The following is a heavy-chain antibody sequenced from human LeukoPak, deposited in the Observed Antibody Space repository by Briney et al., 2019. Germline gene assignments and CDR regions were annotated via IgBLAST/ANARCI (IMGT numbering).Heavy chain of an antibody. CDR1: GFTLSSHR. CDR2: INSDGSTT. V-gene: IGHV3-74*01. Sequence: GGSLRLSCAASGFTLSSHRMHWVRHAPGKGLVWVSRINSDGSTTNYADSVKGRFTISRDNAENTLYLQMNSLRVEDTAVYYCTRRVSATRWFDPWGQGTLVTVSS. D-gene: IGHD2-15*01. J-gene: IGHJ5*02. CDR3: TRRVSATRWFDP.